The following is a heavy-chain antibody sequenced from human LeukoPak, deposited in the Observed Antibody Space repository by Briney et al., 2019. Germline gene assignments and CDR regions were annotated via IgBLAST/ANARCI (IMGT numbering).Heavy chain of an antibody. J-gene: IGHJ4*02. Sequence: ASVKVSCKASGYTFTSYGISWVRQAPGQGLEWMGWISAYNGNTNYAQKLQGRVTMTTDTSTSTAYMELRSLRSDDTAVYYCARDHYYDSSGYRKFDYWGQGTLVTVSS. CDR2: ISAYNGNT. V-gene: IGHV1-18*01. CDR1: GYTFTSYG. D-gene: IGHD3-22*01. CDR3: ARDHYYDSSGYRKFDY.